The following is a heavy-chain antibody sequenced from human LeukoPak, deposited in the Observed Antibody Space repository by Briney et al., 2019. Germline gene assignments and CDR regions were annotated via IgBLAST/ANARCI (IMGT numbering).Heavy chain of an antibody. J-gene: IGHJ4*02. CDR2: ISSSSSDI. D-gene: IGHD6-13*01. CDR1: GFTFDSYS. Sequence: RRPLRLSCAASGFTFDSYSMNCVRQAPGKGLEWVLSISSSSSDIYYAPSAKGRSTFSRAHPKNSLYLQIISLRPQDRALYYCARDVIAAAGIFDYWGEGNLVTASS. CDR3: ARDVIAAAGIFDY. V-gene: IGHV3-21*01.